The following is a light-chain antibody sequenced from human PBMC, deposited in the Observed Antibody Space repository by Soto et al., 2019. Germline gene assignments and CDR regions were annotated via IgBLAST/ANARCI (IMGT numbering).Light chain of an antibody. CDR1: QSVSSN. V-gene: IGKV3-15*01. CDR3: QQYNNWPNT. J-gene: IGKJ2*01. Sequence: EIVMTQSPATLSVSPGERATLSCRASQSVSSNLAWYQQKPGQAPRLLFFGASTRATGVPARFSGSGSGTEFTLTISSLQFEDFAVYYCQQYNNWPNTFGQGTKLEIE. CDR2: GAS.